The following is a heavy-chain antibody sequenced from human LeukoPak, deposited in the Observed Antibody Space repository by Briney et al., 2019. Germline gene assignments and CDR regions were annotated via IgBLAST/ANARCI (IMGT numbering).Heavy chain of an antibody. Sequence: GGSLRLSCAASGFTFSSYSMNWVRQAPGKGLEWVSYISSSSSTIYYADSVKGRFTISRDNAKNSLYLQMNSLRAEDTAVYYCARAIRGIAAAGTWYFDYWGQGTLVTVSS. D-gene: IGHD6-13*01. J-gene: IGHJ4*02. V-gene: IGHV3-48*04. CDR2: ISSSSSTI. CDR3: ARAIRGIAAAGTWYFDY. CDR1: GFTFSSYS.